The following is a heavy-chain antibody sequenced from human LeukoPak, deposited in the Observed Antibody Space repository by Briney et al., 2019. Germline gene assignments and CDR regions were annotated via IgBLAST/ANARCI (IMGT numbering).Heavy chain of an antibody. Sequence: GGSLRLSCGASGPTFSSYSMSWVRQAPGRGLEWVSGITASGDTTYYADSVTGRFTISRDNSKNTLYLQMNSLRVEDTAVYYCAKMSGYFDYWGQGTLVAVS. CDR1: GPTFSSYS. V-gene: IGHV3-23*01. J-gene: IGHJ4*02. CDR3: AKMSGYFDY. D-gene: IGHD5/OR15-5a*01. CDR2: ITASGDTT.